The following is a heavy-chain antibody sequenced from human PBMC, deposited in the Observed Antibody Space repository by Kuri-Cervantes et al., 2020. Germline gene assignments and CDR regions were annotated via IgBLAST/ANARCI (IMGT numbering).Heavy chain of an antibody. D-gene: IGHD2-15*01. J-gene: IGHJ6*03. CDR1: GYSFTFYW. CDR2: IYPGDSNI. CDR3: ARHRYCSGGSCRTYYYYMDV. Sequence: GGSLRLSCKGSGYSFTFYWIAWVRQMPGKGLEWMGIIYPGDSNIKYSPSFQGQVTISADKSISTAYLQWSSLKASDTAMYYCARHRYCSGGSCRTYYYYMDVWGKGTTVTVSS. V-gene: IGHV5-51*01.